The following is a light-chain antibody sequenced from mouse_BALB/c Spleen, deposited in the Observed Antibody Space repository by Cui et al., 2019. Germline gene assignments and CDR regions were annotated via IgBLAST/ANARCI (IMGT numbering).Light chain of an antibody. Sequence: QIVLTKSQAIMSASPGEKDTMTCSASSSVSYMYWYQQEPGSSHRLLIYDTSNLASGVPVRFSGSWSGTSYSLTISRMEAEDAATYYCQQWSSYPRTFGGGTKLEIK. CDR3: QQWSSYPRT. J-gene: IGKJ1*01. V-gene: IGKV4-55*01. CDR2: DTS. CDR1: SSVSY.